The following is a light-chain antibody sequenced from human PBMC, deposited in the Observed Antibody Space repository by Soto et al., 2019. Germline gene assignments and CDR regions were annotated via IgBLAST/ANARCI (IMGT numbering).Light chain of an antibody. CDR1: QCLSSY. V-gene: IGKV3-11*01. CDR3: HQRNQ. CDR2: DST. J-gene: IGKJ5*01. Sequence: EVVLTQSPVTLSLSPGERASLCGRASQCLSSYLAWYQQIPGQPPRLLIYDSTNRATGIPARFSGSRSGTDFTLIISSVEPEDFAMYYCHQRNQFGQGTRRENK.